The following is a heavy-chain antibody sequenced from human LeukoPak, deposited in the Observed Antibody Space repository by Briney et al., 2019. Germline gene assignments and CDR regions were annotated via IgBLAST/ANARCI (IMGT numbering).Heavy chain of an antibody. V-gene: IGHV1-46*01. D-gene: IGHD4-17*01. CDR2: INPSGGST. CDR3: ARRWRYGDYNMNYFDY. CDR1: GYTFTSYY. Sequence: GASVKVSCKASGYTFTSYYMHWVRQAPGQGPEWMGIINPSGGSTSYAQKFQGRVTMTRDTSTSTVYMELSSLRSEDTAVYYCARRWRYGDYNMNYFDYWGQGTLVTVSS. J-gene: IGHJ4*02.